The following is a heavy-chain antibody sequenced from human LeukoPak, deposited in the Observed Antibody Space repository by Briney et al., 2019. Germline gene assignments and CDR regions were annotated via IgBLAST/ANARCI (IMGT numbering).Heavy chain of an antibody. CDR3: ASRPRIAAAGTIDY. CDR1: GYSISSGYY. V-gene: IGHV4-38-2*01. CDR2: IYHSGST. D-gene: IGHD6-13*01. Sequence: KPSETLSLTCAVSGYSISSGYYWGWIRQPPGKGLEWLGSIYHSGSTYYNPSLKSRVTISVDTSKNQFSLKLSSVTAADTAVYYCASRPRIAAAGTIDYWGQVTLVTVSS. J-gene: IGHJ4*02.